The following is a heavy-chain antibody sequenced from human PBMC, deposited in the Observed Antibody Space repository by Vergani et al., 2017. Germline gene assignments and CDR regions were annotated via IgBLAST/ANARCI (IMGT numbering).Heavy chain of an antibody. D-gene: IGHD3-10*01. V-gene: IGHV7-4-1*02. J-gene: IGHJ3*02. CDR2: INTNTGNP. Sequence: QVQLVQSGSELKKPGASVKVSCEASGYTFTDYAMTWVRQAPGQGLEWMGWINTNTGNPTYAQGFTGRFVFSLDTSVSTAYLQINSLKAEDTAVYYCAKDQVILLWFGELNRGRDAFDIWGQGTMVTVSS. CDR3: AKDQVILLWFGELNRGRDAFDI. CDR1: GYTFTDYA.